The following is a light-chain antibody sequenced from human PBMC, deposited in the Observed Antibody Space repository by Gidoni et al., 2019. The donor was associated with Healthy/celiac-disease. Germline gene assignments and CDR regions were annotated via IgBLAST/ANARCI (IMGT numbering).Light chain of an antibody. CDR1: SRDVGGYNY. CDR3: SSYAGSNNLWV. V-gene: IGLV2-8*01. CDR2: EVS. Sequence: QSALTQPPSASGSPGQSVTISCTGTSRDVGGYNYVSWYQQHPGKAPKLMIYEVSKRPSGVPDRFSGSKSGNTASLTVSGRQAEDEAEYYCSSYAGSNNLWVFGGGTKLTVL. J-gene: IGLJ3*02.